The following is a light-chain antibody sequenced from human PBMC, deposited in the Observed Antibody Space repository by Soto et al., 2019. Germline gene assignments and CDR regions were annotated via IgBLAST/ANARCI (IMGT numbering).Light chain of an antibody. V-gene: IGKV1-5*01. Sequence: DIQMTQSPATLSSSVGDRVTITCRASQSISSWLAWYQQKPGKAPRLLIYDASSLESGVPSRFSGSGSGTEYTLTISSMQADDFATYYCQQYNSYSRTFGQGTKVDNK. CDR3: QQYNSYSRT. CDR2: DAS. CDR1: QSISSW. J-gene: IGKJ1*01.